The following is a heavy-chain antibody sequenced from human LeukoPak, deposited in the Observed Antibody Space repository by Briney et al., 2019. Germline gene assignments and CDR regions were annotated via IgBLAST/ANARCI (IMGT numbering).Heavy chain of an antibody. D-gene: IGHD6-6*01. CDR2: ISGSGGST. J-gene: IGHJ4*02. CDR1: GFTFSTYA. V-gene: IGHV3-23*01. CDR3: AKGSMYYFDY. Sequence: GGSLRLSCAASGFTFSTYAMGWVRQAPGKGLEWVSAISGSGGSTYYADSVKGRFTISRDNSKNTLYLQMNSLRAEDTAVYYCAKGSMYYFDYWGQGTLATVSS.